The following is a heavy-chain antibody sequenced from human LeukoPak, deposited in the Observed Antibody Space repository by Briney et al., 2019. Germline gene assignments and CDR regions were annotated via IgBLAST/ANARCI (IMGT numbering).Heavy chain of an antibody. CDR1: GGSISSYY. D-gene: IGHD1-26*01. CDR2: IYYSGST. J-gene: IGHJ4*02. V-gene: IGHV4-59*01. CDR3: AGVGATYPYYFDY. Sequence: SETLSLICTVSGGSISSYYWSWIRQPPGKGLEWIGYIYYSGSTNYNPSLKSRVTISVDTSKNQFSLKLSSVTAADTAVYYCAGVGATYPYYFDYWGQGTLVTVSS.